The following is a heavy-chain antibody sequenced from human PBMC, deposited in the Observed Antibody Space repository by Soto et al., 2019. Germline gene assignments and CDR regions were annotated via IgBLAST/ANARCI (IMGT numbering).Heavy chain of an antibody. CDR1: GGSITDYS. CDR2: IFSSGST. D-gene: IGHD2-21*02. CDR3: ARDQGVVVTADNWFDP. V-gene: IGHV4-4*07. J-gene: IGHJ5*02. Sequence: LSLTCAVYGGSITDYSWVWIRQPAGKGLEWIGRIFSSGSTNYNPSLKGRITMSLDTSKNQFSLKLNSATATDTAVYFCARDQGVVVTADNWFDPWGQGILVTVSS.